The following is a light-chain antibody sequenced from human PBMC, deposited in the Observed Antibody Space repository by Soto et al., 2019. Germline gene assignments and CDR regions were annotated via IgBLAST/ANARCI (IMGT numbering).Light chain of an antibody. CDR1: SSDVGGYDF. J-gene: IGLJ7*01. Sequence: QSVLTQPASVSGSPGQSITISCTGTSSDVGGYDFVSWYQQHPGKAPQLMLYDVSSRPSGVSNRFSGSKSGNTASLTISGLQAEDEADYYCSSYTTFATLVFGGGTQLTVL. CDR2: DVS. V-gene: IGLV2-14*01. CDR3: SSYTTFATLV.